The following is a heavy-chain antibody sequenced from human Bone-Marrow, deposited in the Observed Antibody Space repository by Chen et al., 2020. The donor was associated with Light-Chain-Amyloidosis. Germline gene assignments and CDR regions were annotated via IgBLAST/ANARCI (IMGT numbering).Heavy chain of an antibody. CDR2: IYYNGNT. V-gene: IGHV4-59*01. CDR3: AIGRMSSSSNPWCLDV. Sequence: QVQLHESGPGLVKPSETLSLTCTVSGGSINTYYWTWIRQPPEKRLEWIGYIYYNGNTNYNPSLKSRVTISVDTSKNQFSLKLTSVTAADTAFYYCAIGRMSSSSNPWCLDVWGRGTLVIVSS. CDR1: GGSINTYY. J-gene: IGHJ2*01. D-gene: IGHD6-6*01.